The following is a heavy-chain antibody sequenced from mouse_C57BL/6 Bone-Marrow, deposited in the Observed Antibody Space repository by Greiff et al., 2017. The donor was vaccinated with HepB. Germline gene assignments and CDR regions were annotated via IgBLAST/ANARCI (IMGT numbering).Heavy chain of an antibody. V-gene: IGHV3-6*01. Sequence: EVQLKESGPGLVKPSQSLSLTCSVTGYSITSGYYWNWIRQFPGNKLEWMGYISYDGSNNYNPSLKNRISITRDTSKNQFFLKLNSVTTEDTATYYCASRLNWDFDYWGQGTTLTVSS. CDR3: ASRLNWDFDY. J-gene: IGHJ2*01. D-gene: IGHD4-1*01. CDR1: GYSITSGYY. CDR2: ISYDGSN.